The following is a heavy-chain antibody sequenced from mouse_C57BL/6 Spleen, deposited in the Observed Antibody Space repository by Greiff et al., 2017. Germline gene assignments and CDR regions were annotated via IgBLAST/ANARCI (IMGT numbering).Heavy chain of an antibody. CDR2: IDPETGGT. CDR1: GYTFPDYV. V-gene: IGHV1-15*01. CDR3: TVYDGGSHFAY. Sequence: VQLKQSGAELVRPGASVTLSCKASGYTFPDYVLHWVKQTPVHGLEWIGAIDPETGGTAYNQKFKGKAILTADKSSRTAYMECRSLTSEDSAVYYCTVYDGGSHFAYWGQGTLVTGSA. D-gene: IGHD1-1*01. J-gene: IGHJ3*01.